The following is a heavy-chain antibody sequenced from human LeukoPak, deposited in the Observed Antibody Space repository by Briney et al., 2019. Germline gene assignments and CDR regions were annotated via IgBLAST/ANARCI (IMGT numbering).Heavy chain of an antibody. Sequence: GGSLRLSCTASGFPFSDHYIEWVRQAPGKGLEWVGRSRPKANDYTTDFAASVRGRFTISRDDSRNLLYLQMNSLKSEDTAVYYCTRVLSIVGATIIDYWGQGTLVTVSS. D-gene: IGHD1-26*01. CDR3: TRVLSIVGATIIDY. J-gene: IGHJ4*02. V-gene: IGHV3-72*01. CDR2: SRPKANDYTT. CDR1: GFPFSDHY.